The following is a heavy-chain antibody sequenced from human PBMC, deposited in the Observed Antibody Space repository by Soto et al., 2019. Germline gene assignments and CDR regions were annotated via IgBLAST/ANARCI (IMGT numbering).Heavy chain of an antibody. J-gene: IGHJ6*02. Sequence: GGSLRLSCVASRSAFSSYSISWVRQAPGKGLEWVSSISVSSSYIYYAASVKGRFTISRDNNATSVYLQMKNLRADDTAVYHCATIQRSGPRWDMDVWGQGTTVTVSS. CDR1: RSAFSSYS. V-gene: IGHV3-21*01. CDR2: ISVSSSYI. D-gene: IGHD6-19*01. CDR3: ATIQRSGPRWDMDV.